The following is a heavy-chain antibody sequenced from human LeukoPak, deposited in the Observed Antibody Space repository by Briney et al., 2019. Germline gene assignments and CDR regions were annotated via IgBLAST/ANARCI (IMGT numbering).Heavy chain of an antibody. CDR3: ARRNHPYNWFDP. Sequence: GESLKISCRGSGYSFTSYWIAWVRQMPGKGLEWMGIIYPRDSDTRYSPSFQGQVTISADKSISTAYLQWSSLKASDTAMYYCARRNHPYNWFDPWGQGTLVTVSS. D-gene: IGHD1-14*01. J-gene: IGHJ5*02. CDR1: GYSFTSYW. CDR2: IYPRDSDT. V-gene: IGHV5-51*01.